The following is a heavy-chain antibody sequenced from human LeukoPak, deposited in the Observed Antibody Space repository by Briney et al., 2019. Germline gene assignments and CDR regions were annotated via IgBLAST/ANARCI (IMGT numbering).Heavy chain of an antibody. CDR3: ARVISTMVRGASSGGVYYYYMDV. CDR2: IYSSGST. J-gene: IGHJ6*03. D-gene: IGHD3-10*01. CDR1: GGSISSSTYY. V-gene: IGHV4-39*07. Sequence: SETLSLTCTVSGGSISSSTYYWGWIRQPPGKGLEWIGSIYSSGSTYYNPSLKSRVTMSVDTSKNQFSLKLSSVTAADTAVYYCARVISTMVRGASSGGVYYYYMDVWGKGTTVTISS.